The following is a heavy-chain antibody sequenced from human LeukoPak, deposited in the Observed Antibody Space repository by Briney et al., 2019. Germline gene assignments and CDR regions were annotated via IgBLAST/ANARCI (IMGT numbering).Heavy chain of an antibody. Sequence: EASVKVSCKASGGTFSSYAISWVRQAPGQGLERMGGIIPIFGTANYAQKFQGRVTITTGESTSTAYMELSSLRSEDTAVYYCARSGPAVVTPFDYWGQGTLVTVSS. D-gene: IGHD4-23*01. CDR2: IIPIFGTA. CDR1: GGTFSSYA. J-gene: IGHJ4*02. V-gene: IGHV1-69*05. CDR3: ARSGPAVVTPFDY.